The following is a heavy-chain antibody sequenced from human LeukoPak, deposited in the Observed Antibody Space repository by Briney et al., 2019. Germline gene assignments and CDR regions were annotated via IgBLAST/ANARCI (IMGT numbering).Heavy chain of an antibody. V-gene: IGHV3-73*01. Sequence: GGSLRLSCAASGFTFSGSAMHWVRQASGKGLEWVGRIRSKANSYATAYAASVKGRFTISRDDSKNTAYLQMNSLKTEDTAVYYCTRPDSSGSYRYWGQGTPVTVSS. D-gene: IGHD1-26*01. CDR3: TRPDSSGSYRY. CDR1: GFTFSGSA. J-gene: IGHJ4*02. CDR2: IRSKANSYAT.